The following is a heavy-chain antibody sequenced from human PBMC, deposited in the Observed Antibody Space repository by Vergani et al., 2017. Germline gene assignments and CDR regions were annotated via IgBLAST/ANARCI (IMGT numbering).Heavy chain of an antibody. CDR1: GFSFSSHA. Sequence: QVQLAESGGGRVQPGRSLRLSCAASGFSFSSHAIHWVRQAPGKGLEWVAVISNDGSKKYYAESVKGRFTISRDNSKNTLDLQMNSLITQDTAVYYCAKAVSVTSGSLQYNFYMDVWGKGTTVTVS. J-gene: IGHJ6*03. V-gene: IGHV3-30*18. CDR2: ISNDGSKK. D-gene: IGHD3-10*01. CDR3: AKAVSVTSGSLQYNFYMDV.